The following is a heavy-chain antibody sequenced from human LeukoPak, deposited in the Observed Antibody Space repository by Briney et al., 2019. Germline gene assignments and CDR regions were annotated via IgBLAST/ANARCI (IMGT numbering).Heavy chain of an antibody. CDR3: ARIREVTSRGFDY. Sequence: GVSVTVSCKASGYGFTNFGITWVRQAPGQGLEWMGWISAYRGNTNYAQKVQGRVTMTTDTSTRTASMELRSLRSDDAGVYYCARIREVTSRGFDYWGRGTLVTVSS. CDR2: ISAYRGNT. V-gene: IGHV1-18*01. D-gene: IGHD3-10*01. CDR1: GYGFTNFG. J-gene: IGHJ4*02.